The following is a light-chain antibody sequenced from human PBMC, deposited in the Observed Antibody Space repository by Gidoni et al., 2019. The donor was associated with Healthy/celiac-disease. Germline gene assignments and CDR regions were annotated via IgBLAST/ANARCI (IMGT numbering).Light chain of an antibody. CDR1: QDISNY. CDR3: QQYDNLYT. CDR2: DAS. J-gene: IGKJ2*01. Sequence: DIQMTQSPSSLSASVGDRVTITCQASQDISNYLNWYQQKPGKAPKLLIYDASNLETGVPSRFSGSGSGTDFTFTISSLQPEDIATYYWQQYDNLYTFXQXTKLEIK. V-gene: IGKV1-33*01.